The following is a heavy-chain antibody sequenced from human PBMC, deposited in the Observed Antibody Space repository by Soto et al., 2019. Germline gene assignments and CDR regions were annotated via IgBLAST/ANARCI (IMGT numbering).Heavy chain of an antibody. CDR2: INPNSGGT. V-gene: IGHV1-2*04. CDR1: GYTFTGYY. CDR3: ARGTGEGTYFDY. J-gene: IGHJ4*02. Sequence: QVQLVQSGAEVKKPGASVKVSCKASGYTFTGYYMHWVRQAPGQGLEWMGWINPNSGGTNNAQKFQGWVPMTGDTPSSKAYMEVSRLSSDDTAVYYLARGTGEGTYFDYWGQGTLVTVSS. D-gene: IGHD3-16*01.